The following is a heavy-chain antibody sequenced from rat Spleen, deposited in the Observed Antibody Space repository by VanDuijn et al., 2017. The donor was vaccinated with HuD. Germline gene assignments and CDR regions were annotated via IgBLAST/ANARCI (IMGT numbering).Heavy chain of an antibody. CDR3: ARRFDFDY. J-gene: IGHJ2*01. Sequence: EVHLVESGGGLVQPGRPLKLSCAASGFTFSDYFMAWVRLPPKKGLEWVATISSSGSKTYHSDSVKGRFTISRDNAKSSLYLQMDSLRSEDTATYYCARRFDFDYWGQGVMVTVSS. CDR1: GFTFSDYF. D-gene: IGHD4-3*01. V-gene: IGHV5-25*01. CDR2: ISSSGSKT.